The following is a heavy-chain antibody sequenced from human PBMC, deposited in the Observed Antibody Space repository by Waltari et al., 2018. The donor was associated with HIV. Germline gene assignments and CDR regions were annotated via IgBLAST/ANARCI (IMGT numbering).Heavy chain of an antibody. J-gene: IGHJ6*03. Sequence: QVQLVQSGAEVKKPGASVKVSCKASGYTFTGYYMHWVRQAPGQGLEWMGRINPNSCGTNYAQKFQGRVTMTRDTSISTAYMELSRLRSDDTAVYYCARLNYYYYYMDVWGKGTTVTVSS. CDR1: GYTFTGYY. V-gene: IGHV1-2*06. CDR2: INPNSCGT. CDR3: ARLNYYYYYMDV.